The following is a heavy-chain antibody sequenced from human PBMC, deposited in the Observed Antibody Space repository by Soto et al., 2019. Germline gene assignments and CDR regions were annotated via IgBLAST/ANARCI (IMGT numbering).Heavy chain of an antibody. CDR2: IGTAGDT. D-gene: IGHD4-17*01. CDR1: GFTFSSYD. CDR3: ARGTTGANWYFDL. J-gene: IGHJ2*01. V-gene: IGHV3-13*01. Sequence: EVQLVESGGGLVQPGGSLRLSCAASGFTFSSYDMHWVRQATGKGLEWVSAIGTAGDTYYPGSVKGRFTISRENAKNSLYLPMNSLKAGDTAVDYCARGTTGANWYFDLWGRGTLVTVSS.